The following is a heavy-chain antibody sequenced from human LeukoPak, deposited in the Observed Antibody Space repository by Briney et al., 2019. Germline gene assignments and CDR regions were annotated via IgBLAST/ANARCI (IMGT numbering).Heavy chain of an antibody. CDR3: ARHITDFWSGFRWFDP. CDR2: IYYSGST. CDR1: GGSISSSSYY. J-gene: IGHJ5*02. D-gene: IGHD3-3*01. V-gene: IGHV4-39*01. Sequence: SETLSLTCTVSGGSISSSSYYWGWIRQPPGKGLEWIGSIYYSGSTYYNPSLKSRVTISVDMSKNQFSLKLSSVTAADTAVYYCARHITDFWSGFRWFDPWGQGTLVTVSS.